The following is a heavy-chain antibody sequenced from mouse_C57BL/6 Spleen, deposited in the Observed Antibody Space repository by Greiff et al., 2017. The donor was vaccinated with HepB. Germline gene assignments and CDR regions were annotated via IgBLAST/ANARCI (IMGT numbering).Heavy chain of an antibody. D-gene: IGHD1-1*01. J-gene: IGHJ4*01. V-gene: IGHV10-3*01. CDR1: GFTFNTYA. CDR2: IRSKSSNYAT. CDR3: VRGFITTVVAPYYYAMDY. Sequence: DVMLVESGGGLVQPKGSLKLSCAASGFTFNTYAMHWVRQAPGKGLEWVARIRSKSSNYATYYADSVKDRFTISRDDSQSMLYLQMNNLKTEDTAMYYCVRGFITTVVAPYYYAMDYWGQGTSVTVSS.